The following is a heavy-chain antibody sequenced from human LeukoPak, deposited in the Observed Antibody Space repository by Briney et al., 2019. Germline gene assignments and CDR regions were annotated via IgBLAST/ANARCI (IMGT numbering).Heavy chain of an antibody. CDR1: GFTFSSYA. J-gene: IGHJ4*02. Sequence: GGSLRLSCVASGFTFSSYAMHWVRQAPGKGLEWVAVISYDGSNKYYADSVKGRFTISRDNSKNTLYLQMNSLRAEDTAVYYCASSLLWFGELSPGGNGLGYWGQGTLVTVSS. CDR3: ASSLLWFGELSPGGNGLGY. D-gene: IGHD3-10*01. V-gene: IGHV3-30-3*01. CDR2: ISYDGSNK.